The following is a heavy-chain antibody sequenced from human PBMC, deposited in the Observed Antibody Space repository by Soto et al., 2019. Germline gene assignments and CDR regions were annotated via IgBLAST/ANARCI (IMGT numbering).Heavy chain of an antibody. J-gene: IGHJ4*02. D-gene: IGHD2-2*01. Sequence: GGSLRLSCAASGFSFRNFAMSWVRQAPGKGLEWVSTIADNGDSRHYADAVKGRFTISRDNSKNTLFLQMNSLRAEDTAVYYCASWDIVVVPAAEAYFDYWGQGTLVTVSS. CDR2: IADNGDSR. CDR1: GFSFRNFA. V-gene: IGHV3-23*01. CDR3: ASWDIVVVPAAEAYFDY.